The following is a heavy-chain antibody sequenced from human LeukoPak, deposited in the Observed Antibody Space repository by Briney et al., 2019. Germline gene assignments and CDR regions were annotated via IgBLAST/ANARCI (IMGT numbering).Heavy chain of an antibody. CDR2: ISGSGGST. Sequence: GSLRLSCAASGFTFSNYAMIWVRQAPGKGLEWVSSISGSGGSTYYADSVKGRFTITRDNSKNTLYLQMNSLRAEDTAVYYCAKDLTPRRVAAAGTGCFDYWGQGTLVTVSS. J-gene: IGHJ4*02. D-gene: IGHD6-13*01. CDR3: AKDLTPRRVAAAGTGCFDY. CDR1: GFTFSNYA. V-gene: IGHV3-23*01.